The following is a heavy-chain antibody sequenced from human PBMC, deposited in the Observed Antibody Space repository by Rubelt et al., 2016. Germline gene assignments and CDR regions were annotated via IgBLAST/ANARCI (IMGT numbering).Heavy chain of an antibody. V-gene: IGHV4-30-4*07. CDR3: AASTARLTTDFDY. J-gene: IGHJ4*02. CDR1: GGSISSGGYS. D-gene: IGHD1-14*01. CDR2: IYYSGST. Sequence: QVQLQESGPGLVKPSQTLSLTCAVSGGSISSGGYSWSWIRQPPGKGLEWIGYIYYSGSTYYNSSLKSRGTISLDTAKNQFARKLSSVTAADTAVYYCAASTARLTTDFDYWGQGTLVTVSS.